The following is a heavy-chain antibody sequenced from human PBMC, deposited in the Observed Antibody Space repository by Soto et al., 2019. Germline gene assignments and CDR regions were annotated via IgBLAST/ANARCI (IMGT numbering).Heavy chain of an antibody. J-gene: IGHJ6*02. V-gene: IGHV4-39*02. D-gene: IGHD6-6*01. CDR1: GGSISSSSYY. CDR3: ARDRFTDSSSSSYYYYGMDV. Sequence: SETLSLTCTVSGGSISSSSYYWGWIRQPPGKGLEWIGSIYYSGSTYYNPSLKSRVTISVDTSKNQFSLKLSSVTAADTAVYYCARDRFTDSSSSSYYYYGMDVWGQGTTVTVSS. CDR2: IYYSGST.